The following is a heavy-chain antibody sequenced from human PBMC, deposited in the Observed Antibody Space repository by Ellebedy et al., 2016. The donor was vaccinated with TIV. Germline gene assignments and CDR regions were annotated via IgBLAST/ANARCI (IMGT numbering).Heavy chain of an antibody. Sequence: GGSLRLSXAASGFSFSIYAINWVRQAPGKGLEWVSVISADGYTTYYADSVKGRFTISRDNSKNTLYLQMNSLRAEDTAVFYCARRSPAGAFDIWGQGTMVTVSS. CDR3: ARRSPAGAFDI. V-gene: IGHV3-23*01. CDR1: GFSFSIYA. CDR2: ISADGYTT. J-gene: IGHJ3*02.